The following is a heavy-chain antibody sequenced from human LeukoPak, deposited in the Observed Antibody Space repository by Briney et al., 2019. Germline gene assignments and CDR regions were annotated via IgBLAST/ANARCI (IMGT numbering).Heavy chain of an antibody. CDR3: AKNRGATWWDLVDY. CDR1: GHTFTNFG. Sequence: ASVKVSCKASGHTFTNFGITWVRQAPGQGLEWMGWIGADSGNTNYAQKFQGRVTLSIDTSTSTAYIELRTLGSDDAAVYFCAKNRGATWWDLVDYWGQGTLVTVSS. D-gene: IGHD1-26*01. CDR2: IGADSGNT. J-gene: IGHJ4*02. V-gene: IGHV1-18*01.